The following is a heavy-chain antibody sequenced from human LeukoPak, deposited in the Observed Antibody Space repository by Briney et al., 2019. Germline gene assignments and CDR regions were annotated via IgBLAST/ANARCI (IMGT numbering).Heavy chain of an antibody. CDR3: ARVRWYSRLFDY. Sequence: ASVKVSCKASGYTFTGYYMHWVRQAPGQGLEWMGWINPSSGGTNYAQKFQGRVTMTRDTSISTAYMELSRLRSDDTAVYYCARVRWYSRLFDYWGQGTLVTVSS. J-gene: IGHJ4*02. CDR2: INPSSGGT. V-gene: IGHV1-2*02. CDR1: GYTFTGYY. D-gene: IGHD5-24*01.